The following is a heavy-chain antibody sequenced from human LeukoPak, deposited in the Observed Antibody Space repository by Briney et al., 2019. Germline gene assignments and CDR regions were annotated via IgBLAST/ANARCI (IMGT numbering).Heavy chain of an antibody. D-gene: IGHD2-21*02. V-gene: IGHV4-4*07. CDR3: ARGGAYCGGDFYLDY. J-gene: IGHJ4*02. Sequence: SETLSLTCTVSGGSISRYYWNWVRQPAGKGLEWIGRIYASGTTKYNPSFKSRVTMSVDTSKNQFSLKLSSVTAADPAVYYCARGGAYCGGDFYLDYWGQGTLVTVSS. CDR2: IYASGTT. CDR1: GGSISRYY.